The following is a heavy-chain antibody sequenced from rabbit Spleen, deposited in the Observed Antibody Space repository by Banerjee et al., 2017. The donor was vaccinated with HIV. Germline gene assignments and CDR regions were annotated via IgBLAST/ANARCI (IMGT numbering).Heavy chain of an antibody. CDR1: GFSFSSGYY. CDR2: IVTGSSDNT. D-gene: IGHD1-1*01. Sequence: QSLEESGGDLVKPGASLTLTCKASGFSFSSGYYMSWVRQAPGKGLEWIGCIVTGSSDNTYYASWAKGRFTISKSSSTTVTLQMTSLTAADTATYFCVRAFTGSNGYIYRWNLWGQGTLVTVS. V-gene: IGHV1S40*01. J-gene: IGHJ3*01. CDR3: VRAFTGSNGYIYRWNL.